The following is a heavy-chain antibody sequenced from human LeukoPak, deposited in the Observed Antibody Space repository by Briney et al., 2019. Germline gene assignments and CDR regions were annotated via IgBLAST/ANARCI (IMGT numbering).Heavy chain of an antibody. CDR2: IIPILGIA. J-gene: IGHJ4*02. CDR3: APVGSYTGAYDY. CDR1: GGTFSSYA. V-gene: IGHV1-69*04. Sequence: SVKVSCKASGGTFSSYAISWVRQAPGQGLGWMGRIIPILGIANYAQKFQGRVAITADKSTSTAYMELSSLRSEDTAVYYCAPVGSYTGAYDYWGQGTLVTVSS. D-gene: IGHD1-26*01.